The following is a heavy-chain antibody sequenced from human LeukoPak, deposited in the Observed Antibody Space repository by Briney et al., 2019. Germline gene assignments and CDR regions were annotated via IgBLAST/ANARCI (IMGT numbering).Heavy chain of an antibody. J-gene: IGHJ4*02. D-gene: IGHD1-1*01. CDR1: GFTFSSHS. CDR2: ISSSSSTI. CDR3: ARGIWNDPYY. V-gene: IGHV3-48*01. Sequence: GGSLRLSCSASGFTFSSHSMNWVRQAPGKGLEWISYISSSSSTIYYADSVKGRFTISRDNAKNSLYLQMNSLRAEDTAVYYCARGIWNDPYYWGQGALVTVSS.